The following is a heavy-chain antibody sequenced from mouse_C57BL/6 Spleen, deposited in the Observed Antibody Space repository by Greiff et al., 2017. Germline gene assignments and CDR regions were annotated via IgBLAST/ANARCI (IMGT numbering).Heavy chain of an antibody. J-gene: IGHJ4*01. CDR3: ARRLYGYAHAMDY. Sequence: QVQLQQPGAELVRPGSSVKLSCKASGYTFTSYWMHWVKQRPIQGLEWIGNIDPSDSETHYNQKFKDKATLTVDKSSSTAYMQLSSLTSEDSAVYYCARRLYGYAHAMDYWGQGTSVTVSS. V-gene: IGHV1-52*01. D-gene: IGHD2-2*01. CDR2: IDPSDSET. CDR1: GYTFTSYW.